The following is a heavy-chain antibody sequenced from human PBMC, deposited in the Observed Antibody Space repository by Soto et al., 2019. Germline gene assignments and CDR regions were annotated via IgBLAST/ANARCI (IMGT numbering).Heavy chain of an antibody. CDR2: INAGNGNT. J-gene: IGHJ5*02. V-gene: IGHV1-3*01. CDR3: ARDKAATRPLWFDP. D-gene: IGHD1-26*01. CDR1: GYTFTSYA. Sequence: ASVKVSCKASGYTFTSYAMHWVRQAPGQRLEWMGWINAGNGNTKYSQKFQGRVTITRDTYASTAYMELSSLRSEDTAVYYCARDKAATRPLWFDPWGQGTLVTVS.